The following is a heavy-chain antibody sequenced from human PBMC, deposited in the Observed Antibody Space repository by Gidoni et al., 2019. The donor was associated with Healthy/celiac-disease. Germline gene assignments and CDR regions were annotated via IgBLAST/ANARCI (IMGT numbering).Heavy chain of an antibody. CDR2: IIPIFGTA. CDR3: ARVRGYCSSTCSYYFDY. V-gene: IGHV1-69*01. CDR1: GGTFTSYP. D-gene: IGHD2-2*01. J-gene: IGHJ4*02. Sequence: QVQLVQSGAEVKKPGSSVKVSCQASGGTFTSYPISCVRQAPGQGLEWMGGIIPIFGTANYAQKFQGRVTITADESTSTAYMELSSLRSEDTGVYYCARVRGYCSSTCSYYFDYWGQGTLVTVSS.